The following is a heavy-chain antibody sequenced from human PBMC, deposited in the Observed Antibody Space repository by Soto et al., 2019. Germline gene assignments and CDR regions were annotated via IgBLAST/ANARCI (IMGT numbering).Heavy chain of an antibody. D-gene: IGHD6-13*01. Sequence: EVQLLESGGGLVQPGGSLRLPCAASGFTFSSYAMSWVRQAPGKGLEWVSAISGSGGSTYYRDSVKGRFTISRDNSKNTLYLQTNSLRAEDTAVYYCAKDGSSSWNYYYYYMDVWGKGTTVTVSS. V-gene: IGHV3-23*01. CDR1: GFTFSSYA. CDR3: AKDGSSSWNYYYYYMDV. CDR2: ISGSGGST. J-gene: IGHJ6*03.